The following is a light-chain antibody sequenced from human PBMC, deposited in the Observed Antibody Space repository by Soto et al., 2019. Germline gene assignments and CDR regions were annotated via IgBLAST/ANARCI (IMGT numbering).Light chain of an antibody. Sequence: EIVLTQSPGTLSLSPGERATLSCRASQSVSSSYLAWYQQKPGQAPRLLIYGASSRATGIPDRFSGSGSGTYFTLTISRLEPEDFAVYYCQQYGRSPPFTFGPGTKVDIK. J-gene: IGKJ3*01. V-gene: IGKV3-20*01. CDR3: QQYGRSPPFT. CDR2: GAS. CDR1: QSVSSSY.